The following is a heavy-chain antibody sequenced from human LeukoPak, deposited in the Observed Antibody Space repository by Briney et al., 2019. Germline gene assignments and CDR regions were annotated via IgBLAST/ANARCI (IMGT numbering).Heavy chain of an antibody. D-gene: IGHD5-18*01. Sequence: GGSLRLSCAASGFTVSSNYMSWVRQAPGKGLEWVSAISGSGGSTYYADSVKGRFTISRDNSKNTLYLQMNSLRAEDTAVYYCAKGGGYSYGYRDAFDIWGQGTMVTVSS. J-gene: IGHJ3*02. CDR3: AKGGGYSYGYRDAFDI. V-gene: IGHV3-23*01. CDR1: GFTVSSNY. CDR2: ISGSGGST.